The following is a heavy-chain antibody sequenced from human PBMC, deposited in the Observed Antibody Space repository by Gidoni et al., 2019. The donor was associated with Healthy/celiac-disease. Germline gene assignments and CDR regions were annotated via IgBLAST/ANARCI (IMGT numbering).Heavy chain of an antibody. J-gene: IGHJ4*02. CDR3: ARGSSGRCDY. Sequence: EVQLVESGGGLVKPGGSLRRPCAASGFTFSRYSMNWVRTAPGKGLEWVSSISSSSSYIYYADSVKGRFTISRDNAKNSLYLQMNSLRAEDTAVYYCARGSSGRCDYWGQGTLVTVSS. D-gene: IGHD1-26*01. V-gene: IGHV3-21*01. CDR1: GFTFSRYS. CDR2: ISSSSSYI.